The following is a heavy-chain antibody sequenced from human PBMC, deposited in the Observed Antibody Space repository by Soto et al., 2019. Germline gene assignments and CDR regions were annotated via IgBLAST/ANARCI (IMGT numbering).Heavy chain of an antibody. CDR3: ARQSSGWYNWFDP. Sequence: QLQLQESGPGLVKPSETLSLTCSVSGGSISSSSYYWGWIRQPPGKGLEWIGSIYYSGSIYYNPSLKSRVTISVDTSKNQFSLKLSSVTAARTAVYYCARQSSGWYNWFDPWGQGTLVTVSS. CDR2: IYYSGSI. V-gene: IGHV4-39*01. J-gene: IGHJ5*02. D-gene: IGHD6-19*01. CDR1: GGSISSSSYY.